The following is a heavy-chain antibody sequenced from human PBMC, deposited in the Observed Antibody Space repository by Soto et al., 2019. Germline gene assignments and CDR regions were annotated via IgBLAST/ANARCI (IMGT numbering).Heavy chain of an antibody. CDR2: ISSGGRST. V-gene: IGHV3-23*01. Sequence: EVQLLESGGGLVQAGGSLRLSCAASGFTFSDYSMNWVRQAPGRGLEWVSTISSGGRSTYYADSVQGRFTISRDNSKEKVYMRVNSLRAEDTAVYYCSRAPGDFYYMDVWGKGTTVTVSS. J-gene: IGHJ6*03. D-gene: IGHD3-10*01. CDR3: SRAPGDFYYMDV. CDR1: GFTFSDYS.